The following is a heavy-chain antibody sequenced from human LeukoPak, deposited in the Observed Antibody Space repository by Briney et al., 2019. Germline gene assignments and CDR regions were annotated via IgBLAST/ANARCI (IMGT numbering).Heavy chain of an antibody. D-gene: IGHD3-10*01. CDR1: EHTLSNYD. CDR2: MNPNSGNT. V-gene: IGHV1-8*01. Sequence: GASVKVSCKASEHTLSNYDINWVRQAAGQGLEWVGWMNPNSGNTGYAQKFQGRVTMTRNTSIRTAYMELSSLTSEDTAVYYCARATGSGSPRGVSYYYYSMDVWGQGTTVTVSS. CDR3: ARATGSGSPRGVSYYYYSMDV. J-gene: IGHJ6*02.